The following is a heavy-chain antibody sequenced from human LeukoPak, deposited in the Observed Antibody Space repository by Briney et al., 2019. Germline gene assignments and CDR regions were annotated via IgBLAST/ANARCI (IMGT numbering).Heavy chain of an antibody. CDR2: IYYSGST. J-gene: IGHJ5*02. Sequence: SETLSLTCTVSGGSISSSSYYWGWIRQPPGKGLEWIGSIYYSGSTYYNPSLKSRVTISVDTSKNQFSLKLSSVTAADTAVYYCAGEKLAAVAAQKNWFDPWGQGTLVTVSS. CDR1: GGSISSSSYY. D-gene: IGHD6-19*01. V-gene: IGHV4-39*07. CDR3: AGEKLAAVAAQKNWFDP.